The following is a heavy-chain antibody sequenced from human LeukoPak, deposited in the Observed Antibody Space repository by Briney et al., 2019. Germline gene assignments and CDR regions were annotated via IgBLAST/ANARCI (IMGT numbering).Heavy chain of an antibody. V-gene: IGHV1-24*01. CDR2: FDPEDGET. J-gene: IGHJ4*02. CDR3: ATDTSLVGGQWLVGFDQ. Sequence: ASVKVSCKASGYTFTSYYMHWVRQAPGEGLEWMGNFDPEDGETVYAQKFQGRVTMTGDTSTDTAYLNLTSLRSEDTAVYYCATDTSLVGGQWLVGFDQWGQGTLVTVSS. D-gene: IGHD6-19*01. CDR1: GYTFTSYY.